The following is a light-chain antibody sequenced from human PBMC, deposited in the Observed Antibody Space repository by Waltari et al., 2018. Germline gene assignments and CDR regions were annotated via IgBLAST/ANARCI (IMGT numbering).Light chain of an antibody. CDR2: EVS. CDR3: CSFAGSSISMV. CDR1: SRDVGRYNL. V-gene: IGLV2-23*02. J-gene: IGLJ2*01. Sequence: QSALTQPASVSGSPGQSITVSCTGTSRDVGRYNLVSWYQQHPGKAPKLIIYEVSERPSGVSDRFSGSKSGKTDSLTISGLQAEDEGDYYCCSFAGSSISMVFGGGTKLTVL.